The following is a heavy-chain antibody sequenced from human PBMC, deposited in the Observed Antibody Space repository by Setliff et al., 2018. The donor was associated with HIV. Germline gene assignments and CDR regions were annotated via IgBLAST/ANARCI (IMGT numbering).Heavy chain of an antibody. J-gene: IGHJ4*02. V-gene: IGHV4-39*01. CDR1: GGSVSDTSYY. Sequence: PSETLSLTCTVSGGSVSDTSYYWGWIRQPPGKGLEWLANVYYSGGTYYNPSLNSRVTISVDTSRNQFSLKLRSVTAADTAVYYCARSSYYGLGSYTDYWGQGTLVTVAS. CDR3: ARSSYYGLGSYTDY. D-gene: IGHD3-10*01. CDR2: VYYSGGT.